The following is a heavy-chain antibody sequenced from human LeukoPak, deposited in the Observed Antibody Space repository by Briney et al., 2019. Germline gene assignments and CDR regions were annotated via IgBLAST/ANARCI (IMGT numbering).Heavy chain of an antibody. CDR2: ISPNSGGT. CDR1: GYTFTGYY. Sequence: ASVKVSCKASGYTFTGYYMHWVRQAPGQGLEWMGWISPNSGGTNYAQKFQGRVTMTRDTSISTAYMELSRLRSDDTAVYYCARDPRVWFGELSLDYWGQGTLVTVSS. D-gene: IGHD3-10*01. J-gene: IGHJ4*02. CDR3: ARDPRVWFGELSLDY. V-gene: IGHV1-2*02.